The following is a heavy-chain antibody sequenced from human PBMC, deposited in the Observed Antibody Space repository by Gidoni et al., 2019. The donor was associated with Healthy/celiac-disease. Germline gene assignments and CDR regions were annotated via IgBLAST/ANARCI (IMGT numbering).Heavy chain of an antibody. CDR3: ARGHPRVQLERRDWFDP. CDR1: GYTFTGYY. Sequence: QVQLVQSGAAVKKPGASVNVSCKASGYTFTGYYMHWVRQAPGQGLEWMGWITPNSGGTNYAQKFQGRVTMTRDTSIITAYMELSRLRSDDTAVYYCARGHPRVQLERRDWFDPWGQGTLVTVSS. CDR2: ITPNSGGT. D-gene: IGHD1-1*01. J-gene: IGHJ5*02. V-gene: IGHV1-2*02.